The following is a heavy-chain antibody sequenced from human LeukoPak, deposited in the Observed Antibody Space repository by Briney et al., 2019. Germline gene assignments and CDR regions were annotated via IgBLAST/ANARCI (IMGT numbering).Heavy chain of an antibody. CDR1: GGSFSDYY. CDR2: INHGGRT. Sequence: SETLSLTCAVYGGSFSDYYWTWIRQPPGKGLEWIGEINHGGRTNYNPSLKSRVTISIDTSKNQFSLKLSSVTAADTAVYYCARGRSYCSGGSCYSWVDYWGQGTLVTVSS. D-gene: IGHD2-15*01. V-gene: IGHV4-34*01. J-gene: IGHJ4*02. CDR3: ARGRSYCSGGSCYSWVDY.